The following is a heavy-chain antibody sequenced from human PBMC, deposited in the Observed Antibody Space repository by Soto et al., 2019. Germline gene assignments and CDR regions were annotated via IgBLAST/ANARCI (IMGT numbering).Heavy chain of an antibody. CDR1: NDSINSYY. V-gene: IGHV4-59*01. CDR2: SYFSGGT. D-gene: IGHD3-16*01. CDR3: VRELSRGWFDP. J-gene: IGHJ5*02. Sequence: PLETLSLTCTVSNDSINSYYWSWIRQPPGKGLEWIGYSYFSGGTGYNPSLKGRVTISVDRSRNQFSLKLTSVTAADTAVYYCVRELSRGWFDPWGQGTLVTVSS.